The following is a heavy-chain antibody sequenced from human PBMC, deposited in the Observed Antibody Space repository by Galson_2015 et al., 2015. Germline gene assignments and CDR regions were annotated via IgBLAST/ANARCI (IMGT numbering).Heavy chain of an antibody. CDR3: AREMGERAEQYFVY. D-gene: IGHD3-16*01. J-gene: IGHJ4*02. V-gene: IGHV1-69*06. CDR1: GGIFSNSA. CDR2: IIPLFGTA. Sequence: SVKVSCKASGGIFSNSALSWVRQAPGQGLEWMGGIIPLFGTAKYAQKFQGRVMITADKSTSTAYMELRSLTSEDTAVYYCAREMGERAEQYFVYWGQGTPVSVPS.